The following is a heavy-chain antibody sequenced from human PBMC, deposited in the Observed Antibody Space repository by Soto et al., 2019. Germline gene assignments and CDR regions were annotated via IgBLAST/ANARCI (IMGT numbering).Heavy chain of an antibody. CDR2: IYYSGST. J-gene: IGHJ4*02. Sequence: SETLSLTCTVSGGSISSYYWSWIRQPPGKGLEWIGYIYYSGSTNYNPSLKSRVTISVDTSKNQFSLKLSSVTAADTAVYYCARENNWNYVGAFDYWGQGTLVTVSS. D-gene: IGHD1-7*01. CDR1: GGSISSYY. V-gene: IGHV4-59*01. CDR3: ARENNWNYVGAFDY.